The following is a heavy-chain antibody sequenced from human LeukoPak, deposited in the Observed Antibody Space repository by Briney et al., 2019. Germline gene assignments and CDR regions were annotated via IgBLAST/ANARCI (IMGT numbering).Heavy chain of an antibody. CDR1: GGSFSGYY. CDR3: ARGRGDIQVVHDGPAY. D-gene: IGHD5/OR15-5a*01. V-gene: IGHV4-34*01. Sequence: SETLSLTCAVYGGSFSGYYWSWIRQPPGKGLEWIGEINHSGSSNFNPSLKSRVTISVDTSKNQFSLKLSSVTAADTAVYYCARGRGDIQVVHDGPAYWGQGTLVTVSS. J-gene: IGHJ4*02. CDR2: INHSGSS.